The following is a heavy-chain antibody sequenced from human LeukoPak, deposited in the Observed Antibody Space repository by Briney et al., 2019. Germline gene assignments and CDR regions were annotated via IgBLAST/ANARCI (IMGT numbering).Heavy chain of an antibody. D-gene: IGHD4-17*01. CDR3: ARDPAGDYGDHDAFDI. Sequence: GGSLRLSCAASGFTFSSYAMHWVRQAPGKGLEWVAVISYDGSNKYYADSVKGRFTISRDNSKNTLYLQMNSLRAEDTAVYYCARDPAGDYGDHDAFDIWGQGTMVTVSS. CDR1: GFTFSSYA. V-gene: IGHV3-30-3*01. J-gene: IGHJ3*02. CDR2: ISYDGSNK.